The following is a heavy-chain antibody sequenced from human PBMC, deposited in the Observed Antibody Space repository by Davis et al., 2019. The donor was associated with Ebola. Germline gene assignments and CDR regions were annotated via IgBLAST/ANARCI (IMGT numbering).Heavy chain of an antibody. V-gene: IGHV1-18*04. Sequence: GESLKIPCKAPGYNFASYGISRVRQAPGQGLEWMGWISSYNGNTIYAQNLQGRVTMTTDTSTNTAYMELRGLRSDDTAVYYCARVGASGWYFDYWGQGTLVTVSS. J-gene: IGHJ4*02. D-gene: IGHD6-19*01. CDR2: ISSYNGNT. CDR3: ARVGASGWYFDY. CDR1: GYNFASYG.